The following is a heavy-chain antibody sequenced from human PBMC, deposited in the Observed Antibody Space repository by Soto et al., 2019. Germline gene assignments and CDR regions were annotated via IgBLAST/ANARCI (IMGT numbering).Heavy chain of an antibody. V-gene: IGHV3-30*18. D-gene: IGHD2-21*02. CDR2: ISYDGSNK. J-gene: IGHJ4*02. Sequence: QVQLVESGGGVVQPGRSLRLSCAASGFTFSSYGMHWVRQAPGKGLEWVAVISYDGSNKYYADSVKGRFTISRDNSKNTLYLQMSSLRAEGTAVYYCAKEGHIVVVTGIAFDYWGQGTLVTVSS. CDR3: AKEGHIVVVTGIAFDY. CDR1: GFTFSSYG.